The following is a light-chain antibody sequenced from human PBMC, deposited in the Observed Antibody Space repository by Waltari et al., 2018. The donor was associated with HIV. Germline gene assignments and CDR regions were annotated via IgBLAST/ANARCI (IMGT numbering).Light chain of an antibody. CDR2: YAS. V-gene: IGKV1-33*01. CDR1: QDISNC. J-gene: IGKJ5*01. CDR3: QQYDRLPIT. Sequence: DIQMTQSPSSLSASVGDRVTITFQASQDISNCVNWYQQKPGKAPKLLIYYASTMQTGVPSRFSGRGSGTDFTFTITSLQPEDFAIYYCQQYDRLPITFGQGTRLEIK.